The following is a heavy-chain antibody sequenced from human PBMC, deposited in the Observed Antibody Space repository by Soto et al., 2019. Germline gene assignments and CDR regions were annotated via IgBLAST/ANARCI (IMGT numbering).Heavy chain of an antibody. D-gene: IGHD4-17*01. CDR1: GGSISSSSYY. CDR3: ARRPGVYGDHRYFDL. V-gene: IGHV4-39*01. CDR2: IYYSGST. Sequence: SETLSLTCTVSGGSISSSSYYWGWIRQPPGKGLEWIGSIYYSGSTYYNPSLKSRVTISVDTSKNQFSLKLSSVTAADTAVYYCARRPGVYGDHRYFDLWGRGTLVTVS. J-gene: IGHJ2*01.